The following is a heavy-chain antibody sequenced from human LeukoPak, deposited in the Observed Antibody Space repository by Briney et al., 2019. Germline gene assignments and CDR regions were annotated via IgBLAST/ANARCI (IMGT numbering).Heavy chain of an antibody. Sequence: SETLSLTCTVSGGSISSYYWSWIRQPPGKGLEWIGYIYYSGSTNYNSSLKSRVTISVDTSKNQFSLKLSSVTAADTAVYYCAREVIAAPTRIFDYWGQGTLVTVSS. J-gene: IGHJ4*02. D-gene: IGHD6-6*01. CDR2: IYYSGST. V-gene: IGHV4-59*01. CDR3: AREVIAAPTRIFDY. CDR1: GGSISSYY.